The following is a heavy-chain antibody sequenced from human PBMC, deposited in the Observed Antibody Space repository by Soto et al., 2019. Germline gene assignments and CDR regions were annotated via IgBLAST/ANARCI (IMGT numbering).Heavy chain of an antibody. V-gene: IGHV4-59*01. Sequence: QVQLQESGPGLVKPSEPLSLTCTVSGGSISSSYWSWIRQPPGKELEWIGYIYYRGSTNYNPSLTRQVTVSVDTCKNQFSMELSSVPAVDTAVYYCARSDGRSWGQGTFFTVSS. CDR1: GGSISSSY. CDR3: ARSDGRS. CDR2: IYYRGST. J-gene: IGHJ5*02.